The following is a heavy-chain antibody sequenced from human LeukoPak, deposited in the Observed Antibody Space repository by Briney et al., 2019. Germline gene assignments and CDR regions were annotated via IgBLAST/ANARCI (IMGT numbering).Heavy chain of an antibody. CDR2: ISSSGSII. V-gene: IGHV3-48*03. CDR1: GFTFSSYE. D-gene: IGHD3-22*01. Sequence: GGSLRLSCAASGFTFSSYEMNWVRQAPGKGLEWVSYISSSGSIIYYADSVKGRFTISRDNAKNSLYLQMNSLRTEDTALYYCAKGSYYDSSGYPIDYWGQGTLVTVSS. J-gene: IGHJ4*02. CDR3: AKGSYYDSSGYPIDY.